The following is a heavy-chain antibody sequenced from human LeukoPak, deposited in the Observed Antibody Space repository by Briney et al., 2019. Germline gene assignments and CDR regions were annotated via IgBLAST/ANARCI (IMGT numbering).Heavy chain of an antibody. V-gene: IGHV1-2*02. D-gene: IGHD6-13*01. CDR1: GYTFTGYY. J-gene: IGHJ4*02. CDR3: ARDDDIAAATY. Sequence: ASVKVSCRASGYTFTGYYMHWVRQAPGQGLGWMGWINPNSGGTNYAQKFQGRVTMTRDTSISTAYMELSRLRSDDTAVYYCARDDDIAAATYWGQGTLVTVSS. CDR2: INPNSGGT.